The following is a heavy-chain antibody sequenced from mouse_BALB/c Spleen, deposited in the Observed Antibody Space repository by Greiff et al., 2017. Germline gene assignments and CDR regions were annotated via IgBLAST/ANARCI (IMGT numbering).Heavy chain of an antibody. CDR2: INPSNGGT. J-gene: IGHJ4*01. CDR3: TRRCYYYAMDY. CDR1: GYTFTSYY. Sequence: QVQLQQSGAELVKPGASVKLSCKASGYTFTSYYMYWVKQRPGQGLEWIGEINPSNGGTNFNEKFKSKATLTVDKASSTAYMQLSSLTSEDSAVYYCTRRCYYYAMDYWGQGTSVTVSS. D-gene: IGHD1-1*01. V-gene: IGHV1S81*02.